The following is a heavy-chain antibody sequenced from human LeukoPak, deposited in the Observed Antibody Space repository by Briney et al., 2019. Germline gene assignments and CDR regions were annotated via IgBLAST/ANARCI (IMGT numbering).Heavy chain of an antibody. J-gene: IGHJ3*02. V-gene: IGHV3-23*01. Sequence: GGSLRLSCKASGFTFSNYVMSWVRQAPRRGLEWVSLITAGGVITHYTDSVKGRFTISRDNSKNTLYLQMNSVRAEDTAVYYCAKGKINHDGAVEIWGQGTTVTVSS. CDR3: AKGKINHDGAVEI. D-gene: IGHD1-14*01. CDR2: ITAGGVIT. CDR1: GFTFSNYV.